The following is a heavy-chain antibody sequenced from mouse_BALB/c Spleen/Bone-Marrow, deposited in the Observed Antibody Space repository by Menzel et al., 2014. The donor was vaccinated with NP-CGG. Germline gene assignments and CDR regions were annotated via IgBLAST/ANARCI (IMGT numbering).Heavy chain of an antibody. J-gene: IGHJ3*01. V-gene: IGHV1S81*02. CDR1: GYTFTSYW. Sequence: VQLQQSGAELVKPGASVKLSCKASGYTFTSYWMHWVKQRPGQGLEWIGEINPSNGRTNYNEKFKSKATLTVDKSSSTAYMQHSSLTSEDSAVYYCARERGNYPFAYWGQGTLVTVSA. CDR3: ARERGNYPFAY. CDR2: INPSNGRT. D-gene: IGHD2-1*01.